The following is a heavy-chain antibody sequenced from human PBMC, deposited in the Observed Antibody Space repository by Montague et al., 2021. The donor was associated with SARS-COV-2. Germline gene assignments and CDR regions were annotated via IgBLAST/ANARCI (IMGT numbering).Heavy chain of an antibody. CDR3: ARHYSATRPAVY. CDR1: GGSISSFY. D-gene: IGHD2-15*01. Sequence: SETLSLTCTVSGGSISSFYWSWFLQPPGKGLEWSGYSSDSVSTNYNPSLTSRVTVSVDTSTNQFSLQVNSVTAAATAVYYCARHYSATRPAVYWGQGTLVTVSS. V-gene: IGHV4-59*08. J-gene: IGHJ4*02. CDR2: SSDSVST.